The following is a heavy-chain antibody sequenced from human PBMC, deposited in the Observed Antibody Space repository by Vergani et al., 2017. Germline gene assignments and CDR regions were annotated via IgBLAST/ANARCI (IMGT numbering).Heavy chain of an antibody. Sequence: LQLQESGPGLVKPSATLSLTCSVSGASIRSSNYYWGWIRQPPGRGLEWIGCVHRNGNTYYTSSLRSRATISRDTSKNQFPLRLTSVTAADTAVYYCARQNPYGSAHVDFWGRGVLVTVSA. D-gene: IGHD3-10*01. V-gene: IGHV4-39*06. CDR1: GASIRSSNYY. CDR3: ARQNPYGSAHVDF. J-gene: IGHJ4*02. CDR2: VHRNGNT.